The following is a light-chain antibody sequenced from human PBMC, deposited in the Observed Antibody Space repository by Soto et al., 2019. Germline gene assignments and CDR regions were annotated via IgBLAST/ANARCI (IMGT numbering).Light chain of an antibody. V-gene: IGLV1-40*01. CDR2: GDN. CDR3: QSYDSSLTTFV. J-gene: IGLJ1*01. CDR1: SSNIGAEYD. Sequence: QSVLTQPPSVSGAPGQRVAISCTGSSSNIGAEYDVHWYQQLPGTAPKRLIYGDNNRPSGVPDRFSGSKSGTSASLAITGLQPEDEADYYCQSYDSSLTTFVFGTGTKVTAL.